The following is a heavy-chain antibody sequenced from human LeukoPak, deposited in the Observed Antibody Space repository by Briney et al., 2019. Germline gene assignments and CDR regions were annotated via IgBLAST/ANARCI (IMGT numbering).Heavy chain of an antibody. D-gene: IGHD3-9*01. J-gene: IGHJ4*02. CDR3: AREGAGDILTGYYYY. CDR1: GFTFSSYS. Sequence: PGGSLRLSCAASGFTFSSYSMNWVRQAPGKGLEWVSYISSSSSTIYYADSVKGRFTISRDNAKNSLYLQMNSLRAEDTAVYYCAREGAGDILTGYYYYWGQGTLVTVSS. CDR2: ISSSSSTI. V-gene: IGHV3-48*04.